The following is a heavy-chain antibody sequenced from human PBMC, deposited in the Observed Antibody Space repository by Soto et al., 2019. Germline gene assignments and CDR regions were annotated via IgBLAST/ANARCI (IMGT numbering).Heavy chain of an antibody. CDR1: GFTFSSYG. CDR3: AHGGRYSYGTPFDY. D-gene: IGHD5-18*01. CDR2: ISYDGSNK. V-gene: IGHV3-30*03. Sequence: QVQLVESGGGVVQPGRSLRLSCAASGFTFSSYGMHWVRQAPGKGLEWVAVISYDGSNKYYADSVKGRFTISRDNSKNTLYLQMNRRRAEDTAVYYCAHGGRYSYGTPFDYWGQGTLVTVSS. J-gene: IGHJ4*02.